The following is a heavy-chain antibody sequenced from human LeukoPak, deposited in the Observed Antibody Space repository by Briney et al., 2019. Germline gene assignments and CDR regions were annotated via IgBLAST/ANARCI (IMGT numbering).Heavy chain of an antibody. CDR1: GFTFSSYW. Sequence: GGSLRLSCAASGFTFSSYWMSWVRQAPGKGREWVANIKQDGSEKYYVDSVKGRFTISRDNAKNSLYLQMNSLRAEDTAVYYCARVQVDDYVWGSYRDYYYYYMDVWGKGTTVTVSS. J-gene: IGHJ6*03. D-gene: IGHD3-16*02. CDR2: IKQDGSEK. V-gene: IGHV3-7*01. CDR3: ARVQVDDYVWGSYRDYYYYYMDV.